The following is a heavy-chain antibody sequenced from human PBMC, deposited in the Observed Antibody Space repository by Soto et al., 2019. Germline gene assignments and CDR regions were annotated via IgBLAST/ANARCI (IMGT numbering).Heavy chain of an antibody. J-gene: IGHJ4*02. Sequence: PSETMSLTCTVSGGSISSYYLSWIRQPPGKGLEWIGYIYYSGSTNYNPSLKSRVTISVDTSKNQFSLKLSSVTAADTAVYYCARENYGANDYWGQGTLVTVSS. D-gene: IGHD4-17*01. CDR2: IYYSGST. CDR3: ARENYGANDY. V-gene: IGHV4-59*01. CDR1: GGSISSYY.